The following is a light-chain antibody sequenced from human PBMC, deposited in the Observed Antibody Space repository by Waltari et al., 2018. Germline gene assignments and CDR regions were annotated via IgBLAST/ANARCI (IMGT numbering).Light chain of an antibody. J-gene: IGKJ1*01. V-gene: IGKV1-33*01. CDR1: HDIKNA. CDR2: EAS. Sequence: DIQMTQSPSSLSAFRGDRVTITCQASHDIKNALNWYQHKAGMAPKVLISEASNLEAGVPSKFSGSGSGTVFTLTISSLQPEDVATYYCQYYDHLPTWTFGQGTKVE. CDR3: QYYDHLPTWT.